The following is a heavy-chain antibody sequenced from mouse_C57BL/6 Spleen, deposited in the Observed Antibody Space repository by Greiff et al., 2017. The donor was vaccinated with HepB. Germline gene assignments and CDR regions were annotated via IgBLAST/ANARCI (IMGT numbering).Heavy chain of an antibody. CDR3: ARKGIYSDFDY. J-gene: IGHJ2*01. CDR1: GYAFSSYW. Sequence: QVQLKQPGAELVKPGASVKISCKASGYAFSSYWMNWVKQRPGKGLEWIGQIYPGDGDTNYNGKFKGKATLTADKSSSTAYMQLSSLTSEDSAVYFCARKGIYSDFDYWGQGTTLTVSS. D-gene: IGHD2-1*01. V-gene: IGHV1-80*01. CDR2: IYPGDGDT.